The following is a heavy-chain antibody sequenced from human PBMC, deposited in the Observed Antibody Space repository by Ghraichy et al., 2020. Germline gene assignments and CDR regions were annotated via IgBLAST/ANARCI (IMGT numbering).Heavy chain of an antibody. D-gene: IGHD3-10*01. Sequence: ESLNISCAAFGFTINIYAVSWVRQAPGKGLEWVSGISGRGAATYYADSVKGRFTLSRDNSKNTLYLQMNSLRAEDTAVYYCARGGPAFQYWGQGTLVTVTS. CDR1: GFTINIYA. V-gene: IGHV3-23*01. CDR3: ARGGPAFQY. CDR2: ISGRGAAT. J-gene: IGHJ4*02.